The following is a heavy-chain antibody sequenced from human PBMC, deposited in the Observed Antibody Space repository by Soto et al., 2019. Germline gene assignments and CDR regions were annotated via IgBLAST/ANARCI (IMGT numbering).Heavy chain of an antibody. J-gene: IGHJ5*02. CDR1: GYSFTSYW. CDR2: IYPGDSDT. CDR3: ATRIYCGGDYYSWFDP. V-gene: IGHV5-51*01. Sequence: RGESLKISCKGSGYSFTSYWIGWVRQMPGKGLEWMGIIYPGDSDTRYSPSFQGQVTISADKSISTAYLQWSSLKASDTAMYYCATRIYCGGDYYSWFDPWGQGTLVTVSS. D-gene: IGHD2-21*02.